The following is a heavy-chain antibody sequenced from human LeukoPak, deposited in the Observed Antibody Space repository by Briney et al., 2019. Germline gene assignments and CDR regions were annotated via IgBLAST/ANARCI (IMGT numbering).Heavy chain of an antibody. V-gene: IGHV3-48*01. J-gene: IGHJ5*02. D-gene: IGHD2-2*02. CDR1: GFTFSSYS. CDR3: ARNQGIGYCSSTSCYMNWFDP. Sequence: PGGSLRLSCAASGFTFSSYSMNWVRQAPGKGLEWVSYISSSSSTIYYADSVKGRFTISRDNAKNSLYLQMNSLRAEDTAVYYCARNQGIGYCSSTSCYMNWFDPWGQGTLVTVSS. CDR2: ISSSSSTI.